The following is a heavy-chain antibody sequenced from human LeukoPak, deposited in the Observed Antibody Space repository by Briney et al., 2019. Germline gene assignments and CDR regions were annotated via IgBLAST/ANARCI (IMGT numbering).Heavy chain of an antibody. CDR1: GLTFRSYW. CDR2: IRQDGSEK. J-gene: IGHJ4*02. Sequence: GGSLRLSCAVSGLTFRSYWMSWVRQAPGKGLEWVANIRQDGSEKLYVDSVKGRFTISRDNARNSLYLQMNSLRVEDTAVYFCARRAYDSRPEAPTDYWGPGTLVTVSS. D-gene: IGHD3-22*01. V-gene: IGHV3-7*01. CDR3: ARRAYDSRPEAPTDY.